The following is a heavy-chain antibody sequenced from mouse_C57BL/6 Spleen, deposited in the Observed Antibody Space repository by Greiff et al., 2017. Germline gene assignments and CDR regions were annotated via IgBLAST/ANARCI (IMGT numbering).Heavy chain of an antibody. CDR1: GFTFSDFY. CDR2: SRNKANDYTT. Sequence: EVHLVESGGGLVQSGRSLRLSCATSGFTFSDFYMEWVRQAPGKGLEWIAASRNKANDYTTEYSASVKGRFIVSRDTSQSILYLQMNALRAEDTAIYYCARDANDGYYWYFDVWGTGTTVTVSS. V-gene: IGHV7-1*01. CDR3: ARDANDGYYWYFDV. D-gene: IGHD2-3*01. J-gene: IGHJ1*03.